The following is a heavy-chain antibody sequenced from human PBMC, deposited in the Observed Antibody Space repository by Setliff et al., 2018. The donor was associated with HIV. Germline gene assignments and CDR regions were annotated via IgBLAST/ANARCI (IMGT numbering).Heavy chain of an antibody. CDR3: AKDLGLREGSSPFDN. CDR1: GFTFSSHG. V-gene: IGHV3-30*02. CDR2: IRYDGSDI. J-gene: IGHJ4*02. Sequence: GGSLRLSCEASGFTFSSHGMHWLRQAPGKGLEWVTVIRYDGSDIHYADSVKGRFTISSDNSKNTLYLQMNSLRVEDAAVYYCAKDLGLREGSSPFDNWGQGTLVAVSS. D-gene: IGHD3-16*01.